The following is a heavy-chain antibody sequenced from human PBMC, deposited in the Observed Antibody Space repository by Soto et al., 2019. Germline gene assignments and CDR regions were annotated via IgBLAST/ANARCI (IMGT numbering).Heavy chain of an antibody. CDR1: GYTFTSYY. CDR2: INPSGGST. V-gene: IGHV1-46*01. J-gene: IGHJ6*03. CDR3: ARAQYYDFWSGYPEGVYMDV. Sequence: ASVKVSCKASGYTFTSYYMHWVRQAPGQGLEWMGIINPSGGSTSYAQKFQGRVTMTRDTSTSTVYMELSSLRSEDTAVYYCARAQYYDFWSGYPEGVYMDVWGKGTTVTVSS. D-gene: IGHD3-3*01.